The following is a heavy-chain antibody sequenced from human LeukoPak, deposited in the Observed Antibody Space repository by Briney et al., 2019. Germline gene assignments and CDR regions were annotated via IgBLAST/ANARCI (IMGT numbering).Heavy chain of an antibody. CDR1: GFTFSSYA. CDR2: ISYDGSNK. Sequence: GGSLRLSCAASGFTFSSYAMHWVRQAPGKGLEWVAVISYDGSNKYYADSVKGRFTISRDNSKNTLYLQMNSLRAEDTAVYYCARASALATIEDFDYWGQGTLVTVSS. CDR3: ARASALATIEDFDY. V-gene: IGHV3-30*04. D-gene: IGHD5-24*01. J-gene: IGHJ4*02.